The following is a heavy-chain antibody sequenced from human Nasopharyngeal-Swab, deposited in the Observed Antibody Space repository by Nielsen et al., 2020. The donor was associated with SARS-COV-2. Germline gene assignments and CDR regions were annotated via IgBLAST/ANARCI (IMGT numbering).Heavy chain of an antibody. J-gene: IGHJ2*01. CDR1: GGSISSYY. CDR2: IYYSGST. Sequence: SETLSLTCTVSGGSISSYYWSWIRQPPGKGLEWIGYIYYSGSTNYNPSLKSRVTISVDRTRNQFSLRLSSVAAADTAVYYCARHAFCSSFCHNWYFDLWGRGTLVTVSS. CDR3: ARHAFCSSFCHNWYFDL. D-gene: IGHD6-6*01. V-gene: IGHV4-59*08.